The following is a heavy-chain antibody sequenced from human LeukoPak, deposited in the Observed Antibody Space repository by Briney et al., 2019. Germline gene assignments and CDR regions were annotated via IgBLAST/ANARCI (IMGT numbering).Heavy chain of an antibody. CDR1: GFTFDDYA. CDR3: AKGIHSGWYDPFDY. V-gene: IGHV3-9*01. CDR2: ISWNSGSI. J-gene: IGHJ4*02. D-gene: IGHD6-19*01. Sequence: SLRLSCAASGFTFDDYAMHWVRQAPGKGLEWVSGISWNSGSIGYADSVKGRFTISRDDAKNSLYLQMNSLRAEDTALYYCAKGIHSGWYDPFDYWAREPWSPSPQ.